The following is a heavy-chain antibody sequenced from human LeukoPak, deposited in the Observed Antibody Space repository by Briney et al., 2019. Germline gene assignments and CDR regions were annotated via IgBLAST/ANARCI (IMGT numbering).Heavy chain of an antibody. CDR3: ARQRWDGDYVLDY. J-gene: IGHJ4*02. D-gene: IGHD4-17*01. CDR1: GGSISSNY. CDR2: IYYSGST. V-gene: IGHV4-59*08. Sequence: SETLSLTCTVSGGSISSNYWSWIRQPPGKGLEWIGYIYYSGSTNYNPSLKSRVTISVDTSKNHFSLRLSSVTAADTAVYYCARQRWDGDYVLDYWGQGTLVTVSS.